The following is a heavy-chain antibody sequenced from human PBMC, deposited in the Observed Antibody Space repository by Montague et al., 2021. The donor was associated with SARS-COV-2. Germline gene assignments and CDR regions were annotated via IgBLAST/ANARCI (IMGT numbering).Heavy chain of an antibody. Sequence: SETLSLTCTVSGGSISSSSYYWGWIRQPPGKGPEWIGSIYYSGTTFYNPSLGSRVTMSVDTSKNQFSLRLSFVTAADTAVFYCAREGAGDWYFDLWGRGTLVTVSS. D-gene: IGHD4/OR15-4a*01. V-gene: IGHV4-39*02. CDR3: AREGAGDWYFDL. CDR1: GGSISSSSYY. J-gene: IGHJ2*01. CDR2: IYYSGTT.